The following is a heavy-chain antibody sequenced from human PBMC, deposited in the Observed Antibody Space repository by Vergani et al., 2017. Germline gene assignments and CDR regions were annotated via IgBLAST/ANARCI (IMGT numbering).Heavy chain of an antibody. J-gene: IGHJ6*03. Sequence: QVQLVQSGAEVKKPGSSVKVSCKASGGTFSSYAIRWVRQAPGEGLEWRGRIIPILGIANYAQQFQGRVTITADKTTSTAYMELSSLRSENTAVYYCARQDYYYYYMDVWGKGTTVTVSS. CDR3: ARQDYYYYYMDV. V-gene: IGHV1-69*04. CDR2: IIPILGIA. CDR1: GGTFSSYA.